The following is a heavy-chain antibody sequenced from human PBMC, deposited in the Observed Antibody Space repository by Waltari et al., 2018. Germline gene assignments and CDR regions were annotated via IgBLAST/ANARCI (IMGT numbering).Heavy chain of an antibody. CDR1: GFTFSSYA. D-gene: IGHD3-10*01. CDR2: ISGSGGST. J-gene: IGHJ4*02. V-gene: IGHV3-23*01. CDR3: AKVPGAYYYGSGSYYTFDY. Sequence: SGFTFSSYAMSWVRPAPGKGLEWVSAISGSGGSTYYADSVKGRFTISRDKSKNTLYLQMNSLRAEDTAVYYCAKVPGAYYYGSGSYYTFDYWGQGTLVTVSS.